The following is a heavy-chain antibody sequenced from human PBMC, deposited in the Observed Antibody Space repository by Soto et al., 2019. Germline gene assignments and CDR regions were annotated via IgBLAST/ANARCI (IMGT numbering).Heavy chain of an antibody. CDR1: GGTFSSYA. V-gene: IGHV1-69*06. J-gene: IGHJ5*02. D-gene: IGHD3-22*01. CDR2: IIPIFGTA. Sequence: SVKVSCKASGGTFSSYAISWVRQAPGQGLEWMGGIIPIFGTANYAQKFQGRVTITADKSTSTAYMELSSLRSEDTAVYYCARDYYDSSGYPQLGFDPWGQGTLVTVSS. CDR3: ARDYYDSSGYPQLGFDP.